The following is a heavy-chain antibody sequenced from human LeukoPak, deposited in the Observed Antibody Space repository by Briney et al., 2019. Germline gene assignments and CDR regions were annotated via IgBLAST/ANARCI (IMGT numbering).Heavy chain of an antibody. CDR2: INHSGST. J-gene: IGHJ4*02. V-gene: IGHV4-34*01. CDR3: ARRSRCSSTSCRSARDY. D-gene: IGHD2-2*01. CDR1: GGSFSGYY. Sequence: SETLSLTCAVYGGSFSGYYWSWIRQPPGKGLEWIGEINHSGSTNYNPSLKSRVTISVDTSKNQFSLKLSSVTAADTAVYYCARRSRCSSTSCRSARDYWGQGTLVTVSS.